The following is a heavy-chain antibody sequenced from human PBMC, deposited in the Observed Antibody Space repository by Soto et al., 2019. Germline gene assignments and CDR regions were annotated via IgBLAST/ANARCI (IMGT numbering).Heavy chain of an antibody. CDR1: GYTFTSYG. CDR2: ISAYNGNT. CDR3: ARCPVVAASRSPYYYYGMDV. D-gene: IGHD2-15*01. V-gene: IGHV1-18*01. J-gene: IGHJ6*02. Sequence: QVQLVQSGAEVKKPGASVKVSCKASGYTFTSYGISWVRQAPGQGLEWMGWISAYNGNTNYAQKLQGRVTMTTDTSTSTAYMELRSLRSDDTAVYYCARCPVVAASRSPYYYYGMDVWGQGTTVTVSS.